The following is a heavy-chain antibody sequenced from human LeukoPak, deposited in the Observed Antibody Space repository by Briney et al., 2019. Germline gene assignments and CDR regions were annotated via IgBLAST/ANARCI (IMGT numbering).Heavy chain of an antibody. V-gene: IGHV4-31*03. CDR3: ARVDTIFGVGHFDY. D-gene: IGHD3-3*01. Sequence: PSETLSLTCTVSGGSISSGGYCWSWIRQHPGKGLEWIGYIYYSGSTYYNPSLKSRVTISVDTSKNQFSLKLSSVTAADTAVYYCARVDTIFGVGHFDYWGQGTLVTVSS. CDR1: GGSISSGGYC. J-gene: IGHJ4*02. CDR2: IYYSGST.